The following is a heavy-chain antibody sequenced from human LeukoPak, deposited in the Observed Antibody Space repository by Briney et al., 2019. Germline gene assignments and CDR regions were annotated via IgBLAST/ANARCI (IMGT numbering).Heavy chain of an antibody. CDR1: GYTXTXLS. D-gene: IGHD3-3*01. V-gene: IGHV1-24*01. CDR3: ATRESIFGVVIGSWFDP. Sequence: ASVKVSCKVSGYTXTXLSMHWVRQAPGXXXXXMGGFDPEDGETIYAQKFQGRVTMTEDTSTDTAYMELSSLRSEDTAVYYCATRESIFGVVIGSWFDPWGQGTLVTVSS. CDR2: FDPEDGET. J-gene: IGHJ5*02.